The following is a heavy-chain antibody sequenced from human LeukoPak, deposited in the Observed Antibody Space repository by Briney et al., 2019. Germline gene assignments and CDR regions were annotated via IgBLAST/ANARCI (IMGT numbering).Heavy chain of an antibody. CDR1: GGSISNSTYY. V-gene: IGHV4-39*01. CDR3: ARGDIVVVPAVKAHWFDP. D-gene: IGHD2-2*01. J-gene: IGHJ5*02. CDR2: IYYSGNT. Sequence: SETLSLTCTVSGGSISNSTYYWGWLRQPPGKGLEWIGTIYYSGNTYYNPSLKSRVIIYVDTSKTQFSLKLSSVTAADTAVYYCARGDIVVVPAVKAHWFDPWGQGTLVTVSS.